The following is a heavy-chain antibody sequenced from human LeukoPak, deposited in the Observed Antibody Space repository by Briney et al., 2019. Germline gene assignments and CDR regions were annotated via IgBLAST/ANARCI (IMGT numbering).Heavy chain of an antibody. J-gene: IGHJ3*02. CDR1: GASISSSNW. CDR2: IFHAGTT. Sequence: SGTLSLTCAVSGASISSSNWWSWARQPPGKGLEWIGEIFHAGTTNYNPSLQSRVTISVGNSRNQFSLKLTSVTAADTAVYYCARDTGYPGNDAFDIWGQGTMVTVSS. V-gene: IGHV4-4*02. CDR3: ARDTGYPGNDAFDI. D-gene: IGHD5-12*01.